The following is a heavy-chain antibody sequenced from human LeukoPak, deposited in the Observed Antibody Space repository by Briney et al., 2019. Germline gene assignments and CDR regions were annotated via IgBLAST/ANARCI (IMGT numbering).Heavy chain of an antibody. J-gene: IGHJ4*02. CDR1: GYTFTSYD. Sequence: ASVKVSCKASGYTFTSYDINWVRQATGQGLEWMGWMNPNSGNTGYAQKFQGRVTITRNTSISTAYMELSNLRSEDTAVYYCARGSELIYYFDYWGQGTLVTVSS. V-gene: IGHV1-8*03. CDR2: MNPNSGNT. D-gene: IGHD1-14*01. CDR3: ARGSELIYYFDY.